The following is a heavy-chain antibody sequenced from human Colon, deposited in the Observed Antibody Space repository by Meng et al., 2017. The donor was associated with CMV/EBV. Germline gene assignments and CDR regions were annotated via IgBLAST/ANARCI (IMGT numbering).Heavy chain of an antibody. V-gene: IGHV3-15*01. CDR3: SKAPGTIHDYFSKGGLDV. D-gene: IGHD2/OR15-2a*01. CDR1: GLIFSNAW. J-gene: IGHJ6*02. CDR2: IRSKTDGGLT. Sequence: GESLMISCEASGLIFSNAWMSWVRQGPGKGLEWVGRIRSKTDGGLTEYATPVRGRFIISRDDSKNTLYLQMSSLKSEDTAIYYCSKAPGTIHDYFSKGGLDVWGQGTTVTVSS.